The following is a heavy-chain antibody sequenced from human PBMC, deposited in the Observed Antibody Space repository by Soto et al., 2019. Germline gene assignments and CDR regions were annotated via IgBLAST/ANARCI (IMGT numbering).Heavy chain of an antibody. CDR3: ARALSRGYSYGNWFDP. J-gene: IGHJ5*02. CDR1: GGTFSSYA. D-gene: IGHD5-18*01. CDR2: IIPIFGTA. V-gene: IGHV1-69*13. Sequence: ASVKVSCKASGGTFSSYAISWVRQAPGQGLEWMGGIIPIFGTANYAQKFQGRVTITADESTSTAYMELSSLRSEDTAVYYCARALSRGYSYGNWFDPWGQGTLVTVSS.